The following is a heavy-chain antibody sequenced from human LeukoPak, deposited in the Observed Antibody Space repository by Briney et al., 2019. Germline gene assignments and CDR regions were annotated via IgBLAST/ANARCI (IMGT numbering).Heavy chain of an antibody. CDR2: IYHTGST. V-gene: IGHV4-59*01. J-gene: IGHJ3*02. D-gene: IGHD5-24*01. CDR3: AREPGWLQSDGTFDI. Sequence: SETLSLTCTVSGDSISSYYWSWIRQPPGKGLEWIAYIYHTGSTNSNPSLKSRVTILVDTSKNQFSLKLNSVTAADTAMYYCAREPGWLQSDGTFDIWGQGTMVTVSS. CDR1: GDSISSYY.